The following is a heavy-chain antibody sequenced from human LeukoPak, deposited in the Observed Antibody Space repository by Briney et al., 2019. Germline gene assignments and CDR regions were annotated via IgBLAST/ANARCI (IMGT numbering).Heavy chain of an antibody. CDR3: ARGPDGDYGDYYFDY. D-gene: IGHD4-17*01. J-gene: IGHJ4*02. Sequence: SETLSLTCTVSGGSISSGSYYWSWIRQPAGKGLEWIGSIYYSGSTYYNPSLKSRVTISVDTSKNQFSLKLSSVTAADTAVYYCARGPDGDYGDYYFDYWGQGTLVTVSS. V-gene: IGHV4-39*07. CDR1: GGSISSGSYY. CDR2: IYYSGST.